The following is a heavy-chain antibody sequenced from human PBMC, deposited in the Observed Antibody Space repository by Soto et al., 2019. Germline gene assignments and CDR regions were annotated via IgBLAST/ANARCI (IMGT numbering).Heavy chain of an antibody. V-gene: IGHV4-31*03. J-gene: IGHJ5*02. CDR3: ERVRSGVGYNWFDP. Sequence: SETLSLTCTVSNGSISSGAYSWSWIRQPPGKGLEWIGYIFYSGTTYYNPSLKSRLTISVDTANNQFSLNLTSVTAADTAVYYGERVRSGVGYNWFDPWGQGILVTVSS. CDR1: NGSISSGAYS. CDR2: IFYSGTT. D-gene: IGHD3-16*01.